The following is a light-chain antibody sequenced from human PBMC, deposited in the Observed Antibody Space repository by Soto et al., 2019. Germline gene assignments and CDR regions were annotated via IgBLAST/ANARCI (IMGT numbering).Light chain of an antibody. Sequence: QSALTQPASVSGSPGQSITISCTATSSDFGGYNFVSWYQQHPGKAPKRMIYDVSNRPSGVSTRFSGSKSGNTASLTISGLQAEDEADYYCSSYTGSGTLLFGGGTKLTVL. CDR2: DVS. J-gene: IGLJ2*01. V-gene: IGLV2-14*01. CDR3: SSYTGSGTLL. CDR1: SSDFGGYNF.